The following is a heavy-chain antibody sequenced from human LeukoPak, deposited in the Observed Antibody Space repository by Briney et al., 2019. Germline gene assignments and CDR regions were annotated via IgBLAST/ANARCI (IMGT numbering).Heavy chain of an antibody. D-gene: IGHD2-15*01. CDR2: INHSGST. J-gene: IGHJ5*02. CDR1: GYSISSGYH. CDR3: ARRPLYCSGGSCSGRWFDP. Sequence: SETLSLTCAVSGYSISSGYHWGWIRQPPGNGLEWIGEINHSGSTNYNPSLKSRVTISVDTSKHQFSLKLSSVTAADTSVYYCARRPLYCSGGSCSGRWFDPWGQGTLVTVSS. V-gene: IGHV4-38-2*01.